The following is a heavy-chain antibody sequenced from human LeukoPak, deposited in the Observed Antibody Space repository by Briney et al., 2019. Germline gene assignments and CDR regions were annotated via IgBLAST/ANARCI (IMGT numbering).Heavy chain of an antibody. V-gene: IGHV3-64D*06. CDR2: ISSNGATT. Sequence: GGSLRLSCSASGFTFNRFYLHWVRQAPGKGLEFVSHISSNGATTYYADSVKGRFTISSDNSKNTLYLQMNSLRADDTAVYYCVKGRSIAAPNNDFFDSWGQGALVTVSS. J-gene: IGHJ4*02. CDR3: VKGRSIAAPNNDFFDS. D-gene: IGHD6-6*01. CDR1: GFTFNRFY.